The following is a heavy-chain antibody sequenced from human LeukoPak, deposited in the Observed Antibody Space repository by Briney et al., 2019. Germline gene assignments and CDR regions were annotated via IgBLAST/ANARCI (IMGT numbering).Heavy chain of an antibody. J-gene: IGHJ6*03. V-gene: IGHV4-59*01. Sequence: SETLSLTCPVSGGSISSYYWSWIRQPPGKGLEWIGYIDYSGSTNYNPSLNSRVTISVDTSKNQFSLKLTSVTAADTAVYYCARTRTVYQYYYYMDVWGKGTTVTVAS. CDR2: IDYSGST. CDR3: ARTRTVYQYYYYMDV. CDR1: GGSISSYY. D-gene: IGHD2-2*01.